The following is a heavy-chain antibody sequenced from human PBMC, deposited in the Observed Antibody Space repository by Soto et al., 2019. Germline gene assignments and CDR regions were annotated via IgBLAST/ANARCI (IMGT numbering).Heavy chain of an antibody. V-gene: IGHV1-46*01. CDR2: INPSGGST. J-gene: IGHJ4*02. CDR3: VRDDDIFGAYKYCFDY. CDR1: GYTFTNYY. Sequence: ASVKVSCKASGYTFTNYYMHWVRQAPGQGLEWMGIINPSGGSTTYAQRFQGRFTMTRDTSTSTEYMELSSLRSEDTAVYYCVRDDDIFGAYKYCFDYWGQGTLVTVSS. D-gene: IGHD3-9*01.